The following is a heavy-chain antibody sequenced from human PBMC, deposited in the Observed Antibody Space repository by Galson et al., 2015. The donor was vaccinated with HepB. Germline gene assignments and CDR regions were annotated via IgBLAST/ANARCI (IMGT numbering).Heavy chain of an antibody. D-gene: IGHD6-19*01. V-gene: IGHV3-15*01. Sequence: SLRLSCAASGFTFSNAWMSWVRQAPGKGLEWVGRIKSKTDGGTTDYAAPVKGRFTISRDDSKNTLYLQMNSLKTEDTAVYYCTTDLYSIAVAGTYYGMDVWGQGTTVTVSS. CDR3: TTDLYSIAVAGTYYGMDV. CDR1: GFTFSNAW. CDR2: IKSKTDGGTT. J-gene: IGHJ6*02.